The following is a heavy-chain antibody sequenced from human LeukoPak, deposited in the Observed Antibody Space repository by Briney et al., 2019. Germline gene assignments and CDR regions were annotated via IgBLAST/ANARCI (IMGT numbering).Heavy chain of an antibody. D-gene: IGHD3-22*01. J-gene: IGHJ6*02. CDR1: GGSMSSTSYY. Sequence: SETLSLTCTVSGGSMSSTSYYWGWIRQPPGKGLQWIETIYYSGNTYYTPSLKSPVTMSVDTSKNQFSLRLSSVTAADTAVFYCARLSPYSYDSSGASADYYAMDVWGQGTTVTVSS. V-gene: IGHV4-39*01. CDR2: IYYSGNT. CDR3: ARLSPYSYDSSGASADYYAMDV.